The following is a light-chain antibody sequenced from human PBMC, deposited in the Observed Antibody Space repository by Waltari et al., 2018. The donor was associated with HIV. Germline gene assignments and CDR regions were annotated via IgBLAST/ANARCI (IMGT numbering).Light chain of an antibody. V-gene: IGKV3-15*01. Sequence: ILLTQSPATLSVSLGDRATLSCTASQSVFNNLAWYQQRPGQAPRLLIYGASTRITTVPDRFSGSGSGTEFTLTINNLQSEDLGLYYCQQYNDWLEPTFGGGTKVEV. CDR2: GAS. CDR1: QSVFNN. J-gene: IGKJ4*01. CDR3: QQYNDWLEPT.